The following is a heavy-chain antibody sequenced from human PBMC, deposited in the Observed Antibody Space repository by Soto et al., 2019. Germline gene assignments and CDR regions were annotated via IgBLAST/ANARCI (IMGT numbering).Heavy chain of an antibody. J-gene: IGHJ6*02. CDR2: INPNSGGT. V-gene: IGHV1-2*04. CDR3: ARSPDSSGYYPRWYYYGMDV. CDR1: GYTFTGYY. Sequence: ASVKVSCKASGYTFTGYYMHWVRQAPGQGLEWMGWINPNSGGTNYAQKFQGWVTMTRDTSISTAYMELSRLRSDDTAVYYFARSPDSSGYYPRWYYYGMDVWGQGTTVTVSS. D-gene: IGHD3-22*01.